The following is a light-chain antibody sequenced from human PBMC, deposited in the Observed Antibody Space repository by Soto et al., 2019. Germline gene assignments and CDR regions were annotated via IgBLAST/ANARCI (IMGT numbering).Light chain of an antibody. CDR3: QQRSNWPPGALT. V-gene: IGKV3-11*01. CDR2: DAS. J-gene: IGKJ4*01. Sequence: EIVLTQSPATLSLSPGERATLSCRASQSVSSYLAWYQQKPGQAPRLLIYDASNRATGIPARFSGSGSGTDFTLTISSLEPEYFAVYYCQQRSNWPPGALTFGGGTKVEIK. CDR1: QSVSSY.